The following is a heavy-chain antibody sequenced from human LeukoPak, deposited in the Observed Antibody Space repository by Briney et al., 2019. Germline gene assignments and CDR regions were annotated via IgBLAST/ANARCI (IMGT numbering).Heavy chain of an antibody. J-gene: IGHJ6*03. CDR3: ARSAEGSNYYYYMDV. V-gene: IGHV5-51*01. CDR2: IYPGDSDT. Sequence: GESLKISCEGSGYSFTSYWIGWVRQMPGKGLEWMGIIYPGDSDTRYSPSFQGQVTISADKSISTAYLQWSSLKASDTAMYYCARSAEGSNYYYYMDVWGKGTTVTVSS. D-gene: IGHD4/OR15-4a*01. CDR1: GYSFTSYW.